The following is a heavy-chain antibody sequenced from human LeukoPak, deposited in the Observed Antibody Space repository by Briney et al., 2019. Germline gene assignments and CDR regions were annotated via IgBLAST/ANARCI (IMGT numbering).Heavy chain of an antibody. D-gene: IGHD3-22*01. CDR2: ISNNGGYT. CDR1: GFTFSSSA. J-gene: IGHJ4*02. V-gene: IGHV3-23*01. CDR3: ARGDDSGYYDYFDY. Sequence: GGSLRLSCAASGFTFSSSAMSWVRQAPGKGLEWVSAISNNGGYTYYAASVKGRFTISRDFSKNTVFLHMNSLRAEDTAMYYCARGDDSGYYDYFDYWGQGALVTVSS.